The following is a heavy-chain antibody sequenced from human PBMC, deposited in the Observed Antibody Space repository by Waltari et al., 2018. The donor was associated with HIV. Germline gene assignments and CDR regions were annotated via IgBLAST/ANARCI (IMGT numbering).Heavy chain of an antibody. V-gene: IGHV3-64D*06. CDR1: AFPFSHLA. D-gene: IGHD6-19*01. J-gene: IGHJ1*01. CDR2: IGASGMNT. CDR3: VKMRESGGWLEYFQD. Sequence: EVTLLASGESFVKTGSSLRLYCSPSAFPFSHLATHWVRQAPGRGLQLVSAIGASGMNTYYADSVKGRFTITRDNSKNSVFLQMRSLRPADSAINYCVKMRESGGWLEYFQDWGQGKLITVAS.